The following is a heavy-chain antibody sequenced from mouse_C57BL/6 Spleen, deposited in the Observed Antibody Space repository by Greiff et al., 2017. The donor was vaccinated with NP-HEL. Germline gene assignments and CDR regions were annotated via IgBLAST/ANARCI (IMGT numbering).Heavy chain of an antibody. CDR2: IDPSDSET. CDR3: ARFYYGSSSSYWYFDV. V-gene: IGHV1-52*01. D-gene: IGHD1-1*01. CDR1: GYTFTSYW. J-gene: IGHJ1*03. Sequence: LQESGAELVRPGSSVKLSCKASGYTFTSYWMHWVKQRPIQGLEWIGNIDPSDSETHYNQKFKDKATLTVDKSSSTAYMQLSSLTSEDSAVYYCARFYYGSSSSYWYFDVWGTGTTVTVSS.